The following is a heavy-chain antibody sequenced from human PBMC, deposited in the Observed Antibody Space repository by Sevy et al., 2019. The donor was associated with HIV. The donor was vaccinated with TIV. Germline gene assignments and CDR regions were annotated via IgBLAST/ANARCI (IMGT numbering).Heavy chain of an antibody. Sequence: GGSLRLSCAASGFSFSKYWMSWVRQAPGKGLEWVANIKEDGSQKNYLESVKGRFTIYRDNAKNLLYLQMNNLRADDRAVYYCARGPDSLSGYPSHYFDYWGQGTLVTVSS. V-gene: IGHV3-7*01. CDR1: GFSFSKYW. CDR2: IKEDGSQK. D-gene: IGHD3-9*01. J-gene: IGHJ4*02. CDR3: ARGPDSLSGYPSHYFDY.